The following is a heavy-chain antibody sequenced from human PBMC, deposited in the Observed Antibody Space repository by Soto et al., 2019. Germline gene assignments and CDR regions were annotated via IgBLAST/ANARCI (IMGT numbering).Heavy chain of an antibody. CDR1: GGSFSGYY. D-gene: IGHD6-13*01. Sequence: QVQLQQWGAGLLKPSETLSLTCAVYGGSFSGYYWSWIRQPPGKGLEWIGEINHSGSTNYNPSLKSRVTTSVDPSKNQFSLKLSSVTAADTAVYYCARVKVFTSSWSYYYYYGMDVWGQGTTVTVSS. CDR3: ARVKVFTSSWSYYYYYGMDV. J-gene: IGHJ6*02. CDR2: INHSGST. V-gene: IGHV4-34*01.